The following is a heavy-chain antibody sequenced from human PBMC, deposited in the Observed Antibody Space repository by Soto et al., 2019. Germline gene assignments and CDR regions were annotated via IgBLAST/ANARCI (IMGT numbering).Heavy chain of an antibody. CDR2: ISYSGST. CDR3: ARDLSTYYLDAFDI. D-gene: IGHD3-10*01. J-gene: IGHJ3*02. CDR1: GGSISSYY. V-gene: IGHV4-59*01. Sequence: QVQLQESGPGLVKPSETLSLTCTVSGGSISSYYWSWIRQPPGKGLEWIGYISYSGSTNYNPSLKSRVTMSVDTSKNQFSRRLSSVTAADTAVYYCARDLSTYYLDAFDIWGQGTMVTVSS.